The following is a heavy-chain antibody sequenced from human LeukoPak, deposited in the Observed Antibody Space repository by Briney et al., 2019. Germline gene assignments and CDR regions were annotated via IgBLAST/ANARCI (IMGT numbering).Heavy chain of an antibody. CDR2: ISTSGSYK. V-gene: IGHV3-21*01. CDR3: ARPNAAGIRNYYYYMDV. CDR1: GFTFSSYN. Sequence: GGSLRLSCAASGFTFSSYNMNWVRQAPGKGLGWVSSISTSGSYKYYADSVKGRFTISRDNAKNSMYLQMNSLRAEDTAVYYCARPNAAGIRNYYYYMDVWGKGTTVTVSS. J-gene: IGHJ6*03. D-gene: IGHD3-10*01.